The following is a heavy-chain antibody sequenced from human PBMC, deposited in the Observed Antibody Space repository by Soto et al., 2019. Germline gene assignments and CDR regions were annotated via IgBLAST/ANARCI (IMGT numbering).Heavy chain of an antibody. Sequence: QVQLVQSGAEVKKPGSSVKVSCKASGGTSNNNANSWVRQAPGQGLEWMGGIVPVFGTANYAQKFRGRVRITEDDSTRTLNMELSSLRSDDTAVYYCATLQGSGTYYADDYWGQGTLVTVSS. D-gene: IGHD3-10*01. CDR3: ATLQGSGTYYADDY. J-gene: IGHJ4*02. V-gene: IGHV1-69*01. CDR2: IVPVFGTA. CDR1: GGTSNNNA.